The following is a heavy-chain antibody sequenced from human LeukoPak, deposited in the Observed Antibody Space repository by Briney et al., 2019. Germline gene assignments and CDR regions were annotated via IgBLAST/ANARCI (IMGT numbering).Heavy chain of an antibody. CDR1: GFTFSDYW. D-gene: IGHD2-15*01. Sequence: GGSLRLSCAASGFTFSDYWMSWVRQAPGKGLEWVANIQQDGSEKYYVDSVKGRFTISRDNAKKSLFLQVSSLRGEDTAVYYCARGYCSGGSCFDYWGQGTLVTVSS. J-gene: IGHJ4*02. V-gene: IGHV3-7*02. CDR2: IQQDGSEK. CDR3: ARGYCSGGSCFDY.